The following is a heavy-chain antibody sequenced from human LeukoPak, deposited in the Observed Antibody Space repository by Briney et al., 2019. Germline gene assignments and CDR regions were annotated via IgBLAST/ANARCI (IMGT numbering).Heavy chain of an antibody. J-gene: IGHJ5*02. Sequence: GSLRLSCAASGLIVSSSYMSWIRQPPGKGLEWIGEINHSGSTNYNPSLKSRVTISVDTSKNQFSLKLSSVTAADTAVYYCARRNSITMVRGVISNWFDPWGQGTLVTVSS. D-gene: IGHD3-10*01. CDR2: INHSGST. CDR1: GLIVSSSY. CDR3: ARRNSITMVRGVISNWFDP. V-gene: IGHV4-34*01.